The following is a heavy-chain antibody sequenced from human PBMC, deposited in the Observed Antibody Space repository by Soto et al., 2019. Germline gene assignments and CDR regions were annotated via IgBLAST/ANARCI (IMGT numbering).Heavy chain of an antibody. J-gene: IGHJ5*02. V-gene: IGHV3-7*01. Sequence: VQLVESGGGLVEPGGSLRLSCEASGFMFSSYWMSWVRQAPGKGLGWVANIKQDGSEIHYLDSVEGRFTIFRDNARRSVYLQMNSLRVEDTAVYFCATYSGSYFPVGHDRWGQGTLVVVSS. CDR2: IKQDGSEI. CDR1: GFMFSSYW. D-gene: IGHD3-10*01. CDR3: ATYSGSYFPVGHDR.